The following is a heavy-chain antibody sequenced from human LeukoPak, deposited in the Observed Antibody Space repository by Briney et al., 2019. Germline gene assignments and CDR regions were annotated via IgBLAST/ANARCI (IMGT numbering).Heavy chain of an antibody. Sequence: GGSLRLSCAASGFTVSSNYMSWVRQAPGKGLEWVPVIYSGGSTYYADSVKGRFTISRDNSKNTLYLQMNSLRAEDTAVYYCARGYCSSTSCYGVRGYYFDYWGQGTLVTVSS. CDR2: IYSGGST. CDR1: GFTVSSNY. D-gene: IGHD2-2*01. V-gene: IGHV3-53*01. CDR3: ARGYCSSTSCYGVRGYYFDY. J-gene: IGHJ4*02.